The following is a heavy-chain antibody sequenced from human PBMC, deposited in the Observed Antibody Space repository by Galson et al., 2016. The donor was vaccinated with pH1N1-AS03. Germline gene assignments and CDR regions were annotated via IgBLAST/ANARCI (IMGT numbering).Heavy chain of an antibody. CDR3: ARGRFLDWFPDDY. Sequence: LRLSCAASGFTFSDYWMHWVRQTPGKGLVWVSGITSDGSTPTYADSVQGRFTISRDNAKNTLYLQMSSLRVEDTAVYFCARGRFLDWFPDDYWGQGTLVTVSS. CDR2: ITSDGSTP. J-gene: IGHJ4*02. V-gene: IGHV3-74*03. CDR1: GFTFSDYW. D-gene: IGHD3/OR15-3a*01.